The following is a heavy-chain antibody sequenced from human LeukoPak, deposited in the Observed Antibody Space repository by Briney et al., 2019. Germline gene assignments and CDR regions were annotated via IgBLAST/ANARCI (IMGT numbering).Heavy chain of an antibody. CDR3: AKDRIYYTDFVLFDY. Sequence: GGSLRLSCAASGFSFSNYGMHWVRQAPGKGLEWVAFIRYDGSNEYYADSVKGRFTISRDNSTNTLYLQMNSLRAEDTAVYYCAKDRIYYTDFVLFDYWGQGTLVTVSS. V-gene: IGHV3-30*02. D-gene: IGHD1-26*01. CDR2: IRYDGSNE. CDR1: GFSFSNYG. J-gene: IGHJ4*02.